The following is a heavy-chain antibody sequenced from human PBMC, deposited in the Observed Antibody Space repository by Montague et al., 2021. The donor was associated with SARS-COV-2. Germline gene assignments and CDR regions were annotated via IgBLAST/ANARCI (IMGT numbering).Heavy chain of an antibody. J-gene: IGHJ3*01. CDR2: IYPGDSDI. Sequence: QSGAEVKKPGESLKISCKGSRNGFINYWIAWVRQMPGKGLQWMGIIYPGDSDIRYSESFQGQVTISVDKSIRTAYLQWSSLKTSDTAIYFCARRDRAADGGNILDPWGQGTMVTVSS. D-gene: IGHD3-9*01. CDR3: ARRDRAADGGNILDP. CDR1: RNGFINYW. V-gene: IGHV5-51*01.